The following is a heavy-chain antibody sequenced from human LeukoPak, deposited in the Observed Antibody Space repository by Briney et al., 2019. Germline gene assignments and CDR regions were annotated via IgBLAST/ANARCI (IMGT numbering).Heavy chain of an antibody. J-gene: IGHJ3*02. CDR3: ARVGVAAAGTDDAFDI. CDR2: INPNSGGT. CDR1: GYTFTGYY. D-gene: IGHD6-13*01. Sequence: GASVRVSCKASGYTFTGYYMHWVRQAPGQGLEWMGWINPNSGGTNYAQKFQGRVTMTRDTSISTAYMELSRLRSDDTAVYYCARVGVAAAGTDDAFDIWGQGTMVTVSS. V-gene: IGHV1-2*02.